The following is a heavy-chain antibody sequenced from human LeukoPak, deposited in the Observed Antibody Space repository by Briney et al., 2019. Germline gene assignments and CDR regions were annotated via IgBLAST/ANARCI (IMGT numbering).Heavy chain of an antibody. V-gene: IGHV3-74*01. CDR2: INTDGTST. D-gene: IGHD6-19*01. CDR1: GFTFSTSW. CDR3: ARGIGGWYNWFDP. Sequence: QPGGSLRLSCAVSGFTFSTSWMHWVRRAPGKGLVWVSRINTDGTSTIYADSVKGRFTISRDDAKNTLYLQMNSLRAEDTAVYYCARGIGGWYNWFDPWGREPWSPSPQ. J-gene: IGHJ5*02.